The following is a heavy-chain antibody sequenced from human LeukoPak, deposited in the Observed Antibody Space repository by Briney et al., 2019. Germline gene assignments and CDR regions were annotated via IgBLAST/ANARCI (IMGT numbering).Heavy chain of an antibody. Sequence: GGSLRLSCAASGFTVSSNYMSWVRQAPGKGLEWVSVIYSGGSTYYADSVKGRFTISRHNSKNTLYLQMNSLRAEDTAVYYCARGGEYSSSWVRYYFDYWSQGTLVTVSS. CDR1: GFTVSSNY. CDR2: IYSGGST. J-gene: IGHJ4*02. D-gene: IGHD6-6*01. CDR3: ARGGEYSSSWVRYYFDY. V-gene: IGHV3-53*04.